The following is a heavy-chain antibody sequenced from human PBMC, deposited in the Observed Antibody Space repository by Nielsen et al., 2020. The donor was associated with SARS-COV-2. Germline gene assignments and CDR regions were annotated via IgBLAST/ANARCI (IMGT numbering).Heavy chain of an antibody. CDR2: INPSGGIT. CDR3: ARGYLAAPYYYGMDV. CDR1: GYTFTRYH. J-gene: IGHJ6*02. D-gene: IGHD6-13*01. Sequence: ASVKVSCKASGYTFTRYHMHWVRQAPGQGLEWMGIINPSGGITSYAQKFQGRVTMTRDTSTSTVYMELSSLRSDDTAVYYCARGYLAAPYYYGMDVWGQGTQVTVS. V-gene: IGHV1-46*01.